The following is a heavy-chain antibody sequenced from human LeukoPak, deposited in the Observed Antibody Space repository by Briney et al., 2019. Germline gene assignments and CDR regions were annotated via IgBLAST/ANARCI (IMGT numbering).Heavy chain of an antibody. D-gene: IGHD3-3*01. CDR2: ISSSGSTI. Sequence: PGGSLRLSCAASGFTFSSYEMNWVRQAPGKGLEWGSYISSSGSTIYYADSVKGRFTISRDNAKNSLYLQMNSLRAGDTAVYYCARAAASGYYHEVDYWGQGTLVTVSS. J-gene: IGHJ4*02. V-gene: IGHV3-48*03. CDR1: GFTFSSYE. CDR3: ARAAASGYYHEVDY.